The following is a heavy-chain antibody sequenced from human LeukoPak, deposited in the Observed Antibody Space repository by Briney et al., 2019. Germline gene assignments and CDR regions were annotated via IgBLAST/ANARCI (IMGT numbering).Heavy chain of an antibody. V-gene: IGHV3-21*01. J-gene: IGHJ4*02. D-gene: IGHD3-10*01. CDR2: ISSGSSYI. Sequence: PGGSLRLSCAASGFTFSRYSMNWVRQAPGKGLEWVSYISSGSSYIYYADSVKGRFTISRDNAKNSLYLQMNSLRAEDTAVYYCARGRPLYYGSGSYRYYYFDYWGQGTLVTVSS. CDR1: GFTFSRYS. CDR3: ARGRPLYYGSGSYRYYYFDY.